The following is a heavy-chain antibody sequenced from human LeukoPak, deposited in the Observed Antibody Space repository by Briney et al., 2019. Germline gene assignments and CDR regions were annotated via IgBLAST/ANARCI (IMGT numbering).Heavy chain of an antibody. CDR1: GGTFSSYA. J-gene: IGHJ4*02. V-gene: IGHV1-69*04. CDR2: IIPILGIA. D-gene: IGHD1-26*01. Sequence: SVKVSCKASGGTFSSYAISWVRQAPGQGLEWMGRIIPILGIANYAQKFQGRVTITADKSTSTAYMELSSLRSEDTAVYYCARAARGSYYPFDYWGQGTLVTVSS. CDR3: ARAARGSYYPFDY.